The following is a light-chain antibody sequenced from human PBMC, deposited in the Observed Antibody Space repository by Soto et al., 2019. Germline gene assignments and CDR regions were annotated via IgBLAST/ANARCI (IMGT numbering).Light chain of an antibody. CDR1: SSNIGSNY. CDR2: RNN. CDR3: AAWDDSLSGWV. Sequence: QSVLTQPTSASGTPGQRVTISCSGSSSNIGSNYVYWYQQLPGTAPKLLIYRNNQRPSGVPDRFSGSKSGTSASLATSGLRTEDEADYYCAAWDDSLSGWVFGGGTKLTAL. V-gene: IGLV1-47*01. J-gene: IGLJ3*02.